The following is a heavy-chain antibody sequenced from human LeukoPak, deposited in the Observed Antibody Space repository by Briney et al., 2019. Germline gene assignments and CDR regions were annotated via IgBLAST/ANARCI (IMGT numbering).Heavy chain of an antibody. CDR3: ATSGSYHQYFDY. Sequence: GGSLRLSCEASGFTFSSYGMHWVRQAPGKGLEWVAFIRYDGSNKYYADSVKGRFTISRDNSKNTLYLQMNSLRAEDTAVYYCATSGSYHQYFDYWGQGTLVTVSS. CDR2: IRYDGSNK. CDR1: GFTFSSYG. D-gene: IGHD1-26*01. J-gene: IGHJ4*02. V-gene: IGHV3-30*02.